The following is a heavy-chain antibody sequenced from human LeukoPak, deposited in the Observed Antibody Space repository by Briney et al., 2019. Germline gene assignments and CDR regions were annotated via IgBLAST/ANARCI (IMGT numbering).Heavy chain of an antibody. V-gene: IGHV1-69*04. CDR1: GGTFSSYA. J-gene: IGHJ4*02. Sequence: GASVKVSCKASGGTFSSYAISWVRQAPGQGLEWMGRIIPILGIANYAQKFQGRVTITADKSTSTAYMELSSLRSEDTAVYYCARDDHYYDSSGYYYFDYWGQGTLVTVSS. D-gene: IGHD3-22*01. CDR2: IIPILGIA. CDR3: ARDDHYYDSSGYYYFDY.